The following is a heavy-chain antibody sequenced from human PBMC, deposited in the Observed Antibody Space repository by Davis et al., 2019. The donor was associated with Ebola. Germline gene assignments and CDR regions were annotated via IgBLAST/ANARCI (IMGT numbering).Heavy chain of an antibody. CDR1: GFIFSDYS. CDR3: ATLGPGYFDL. J-gene: IGHJ2*01. V-gene: IGHV3-48*01. CDR2: ISSRSSTK. D-gene: IGHD1-14*01. Sequence: PGGSLRLSCAASGFIFSDYSMNWVRQAPGKGLEWVSYISSRSSTKYYADSVKGRFTISRDNSKNTLYLQMNSLRAEDTAVYYCATLGPGYFDLWGRGTLVTVSS.